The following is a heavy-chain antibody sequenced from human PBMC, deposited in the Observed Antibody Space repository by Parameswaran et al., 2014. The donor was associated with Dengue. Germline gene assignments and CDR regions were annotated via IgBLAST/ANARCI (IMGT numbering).Heavy chain of an antibody. CDR3: ARSSYSAYDLDV. D-gene: IGHD5-12*01. CDR2: TYYRSKWYN. V-gene: IGHV6-1*01. J-gene: IGHJ6*02. Sequence: WIRQSPSRGLEWLGRTYYRSKWYNDYAVSVKSRISINPDTSRNQFSLQLKSVTPEDTAVYYCARSSYSAYDLDVWGQGTTVTVSS.